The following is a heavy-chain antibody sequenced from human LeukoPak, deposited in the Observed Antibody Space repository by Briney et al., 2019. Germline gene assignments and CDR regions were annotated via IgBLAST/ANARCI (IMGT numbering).Heavy chain of an antibody. Sequence: PSETLSLTCAVYGGSFSGYYWSWIRQPPGKGLEWIGEINHSGSTNYNPSLKSRVTISVDTSKNQFSLKLSSVTAADTAVYYCARRKIQLWFRNWFDPWGQGTLVTVSS. D-gene: IGHD5-18*01. CDR2: INHSGST. V-gene: IGHV4-34*01. CDR3: ARRKIQLWFRNWFDP. CDR1: GGSFSGYY. J-gene: IGHJ5*02.